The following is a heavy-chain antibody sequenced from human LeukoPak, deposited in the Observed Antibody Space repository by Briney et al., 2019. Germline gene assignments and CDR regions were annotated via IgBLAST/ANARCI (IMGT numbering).Heavy chain of an antibody. CDR1: GSSISSYY. D-gene: IGHD3-22*01. CDR3: AXXXYYYDSSGYYQFDY. V-gene: IGHV4-59*01. CDR2: IYYSGST. J-gene: IGHJ4*02. Sequence: SETLSLTCTVSGSSISSYYWSWIRQPPGKGLEWIGYIYYSGSTNYNPSLKSRVTISVDTSKNQFSLKLSSVTAADTAVYYCAXXXYYYDSSGYYQFDYWGQGTLVTVSS.